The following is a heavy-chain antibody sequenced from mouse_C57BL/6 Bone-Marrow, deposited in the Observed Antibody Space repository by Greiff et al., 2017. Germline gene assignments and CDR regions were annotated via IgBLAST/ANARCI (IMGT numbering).Heavy chain of an antibody. J-gene: IGHJ1*03. D-gene: IGHD1-1*01. Sequence: QVQLKESGPGLVQPSQSLSITCTVSGFSLTSYGVHWVRQSPGKGLEWLGVIWRGGSTDYNAAFMSRLSITKDNSKSQVFFKMNSLQADDTAIYYCAKTEGITTVGRDVWGTGTTVTVSS. CDR1: GFSLTSYG. CDR2: IWRGGST. V-gene: IGHV2-5*01. CDR3: AKTEGITTVGRDV.